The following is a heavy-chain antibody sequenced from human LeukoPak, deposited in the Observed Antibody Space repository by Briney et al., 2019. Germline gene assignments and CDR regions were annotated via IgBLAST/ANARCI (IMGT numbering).Heavy chain of an antibody. Sequence: ETLSLTCTVSGGSISSYYWSWVRKATGKGLEWVTVIYSGGSPDYADSAKGRFTISSDNSKNTLYLQMNSLKVEDTAVYYCARDGADNSGYYFGSLWGQGTMVTVSS. V-gene: IGHV3-53*01. J-gene: IGHJ3*01. CDR2: IYSGGSP. CDR1: GGSISSYY. D-gene: IGHD3-22*01. CDR3: ARDGADNSGYYFGSL.